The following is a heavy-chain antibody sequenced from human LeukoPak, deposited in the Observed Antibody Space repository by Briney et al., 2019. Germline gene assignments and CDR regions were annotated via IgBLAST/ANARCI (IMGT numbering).Heavy chain of an antibody. V-gene: IGHV5-51*01. D-gene: IGHD3-22*01. CDR1: GSSFTSYW. CDR3: ATLHCDSNDNSGYFWFDG. CDR2: IYPGDSDT. Sequence: GGPRQTSCKCSGSSFTSYWIGGVRQVRGKGLEWMGIIYPGDSDTTYSPCFQGEVTISAYKCIRPTYLRSSSLKAPETARYYCATLHCDSNDNSGYFWFDGWGKGTMVTVSS. J-gene: IGHJ5*02.